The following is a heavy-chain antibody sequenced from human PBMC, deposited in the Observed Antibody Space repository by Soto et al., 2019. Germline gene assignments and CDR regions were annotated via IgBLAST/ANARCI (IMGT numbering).Heavy chain of an antibody. CDR2: MNPNSGNT. D-gene: IGHD2-15*01. V-gene: IGHV1-8*01. CDR1: GYTFTSYD. Sequence: QVQLVQSGAEVKKPGASVKVSCKASGYTFTSYDINWVRQATGQGLEWMGWMNPNSGNTGYAQKFQGRVAMTRNTAISTAYMELISLRSEDTAVYYCASNPKACGGSCYVAAFDIWGQGTMVTVSS. CDR3: ASNPKACGGSCYVAAFDI. J-gene: IGHJ3*02.